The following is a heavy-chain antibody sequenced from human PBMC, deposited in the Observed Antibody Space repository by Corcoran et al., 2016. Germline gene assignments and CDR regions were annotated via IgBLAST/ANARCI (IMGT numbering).Heavy chain of an antibody. CDR3: TPDQYYDFWSGYYKGGYYYGMDV. J-gene: IGHJ6*02. D-gene: IGHD3-3*01. V-gene: IGHV3-15*07. CDR2: IKSKTDGGTT. Sequence: EVQLVESWGGLVTPGWSRRLSCAASGFTFSNAWMNWGRQAPGKGLEWVGRIKSKTDGGTTDYAAPVKGRFTISREDSKNTMYLQMNSLKTEDTAEYYGTPDQYYDFWSGYYKGGYYYGMDVWGQGNTVTVSS. CDR1: GFTFSNAW.